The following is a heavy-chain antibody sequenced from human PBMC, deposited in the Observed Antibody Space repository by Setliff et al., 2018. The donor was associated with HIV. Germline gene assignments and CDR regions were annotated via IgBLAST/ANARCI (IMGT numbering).Heavy chain of an antibody. D-gene: IGHD3-3*01. J-gene: IGHJ5*02. CDR1: GGSVNSQTDY. CDR3: ARAKTIGVSAVFFDP. Sequence: PSETLSLTCTVSGGSVNSQTDYWTWLRQPAGKGPELIGHIYVGGSVIYNPSLASRVTISMVPSKNQFSLDLSSVTAADTAKYYCARAKTIGVSAVFFDPWGQGRPVTVSS. V-gene: IGHV4-61*09. CDR2: IYVGGSV.